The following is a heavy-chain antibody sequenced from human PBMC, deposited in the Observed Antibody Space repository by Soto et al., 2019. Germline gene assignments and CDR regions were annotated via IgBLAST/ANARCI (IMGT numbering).Heavy chain of an antibody. V-gene: IGHV4-59*01. D-gene: IGHD2-21*02. CDR2: MYNTGST. CDR1: GGSMSGYC. Sequence: SERRSLTCTVAGGSMSGYCWSWVRQPAGKGLEWIGYMYNTGSTVYNPSFKSRVTISVDTSKNQFSLKLNSVTAADTAVYYCARDLWGYCGTDCYPLDVWGQGTTVTVS. J-gene: IGHJ6*02. CDR3: ARDLWGYCGTDCYPLDV.